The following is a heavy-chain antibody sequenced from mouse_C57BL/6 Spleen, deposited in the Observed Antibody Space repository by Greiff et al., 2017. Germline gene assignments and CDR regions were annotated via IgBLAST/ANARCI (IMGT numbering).Heavy chain of an antibody. CDR2: INPDGGDT. CDR3: TGYYGSSSYAMDY. V-gene: IGHV14-1*01. J-gene: IGHJ4*01. D-gene: IGHD1-1*01. Sequence: VQLKQSGAELVRPGASVKLSCTASGFNFKDYYMPWVKQRPEQGLEWIGRINPDGGDTEYAPKFQGKATMTADTSANTAYLQLSRLTSEDTAVYYCTGYYGSSSYAMDYWGQGASVTVSS. CDR1: GFNFKDYY.